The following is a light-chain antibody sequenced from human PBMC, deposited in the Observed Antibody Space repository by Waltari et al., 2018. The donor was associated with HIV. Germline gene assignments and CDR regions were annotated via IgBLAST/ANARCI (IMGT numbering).Light chain of an antibody. CDR1: QGISS. CDR3: QQANSFPIT. V-gene: IGKV1D-12*01. J-gene: IGKJ5*01. Sequence: DIQMTQSPSSVSASVGDRVTITCRASQGISSLAWYQQKPGKPPKLLIYAASSLQSGVPSRFSGSGSGTDFTLTISSLQPEDSATYYCQQANSFPITFGQGTRLEIK. CDR2: AAS.